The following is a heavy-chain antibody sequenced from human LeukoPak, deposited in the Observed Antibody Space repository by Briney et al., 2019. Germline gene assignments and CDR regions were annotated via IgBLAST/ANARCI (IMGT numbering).Heavy chain of an antibody. Sequence: ASVKVSCKASGGTFSSYAISWVRQAPGQGLEWMGRIIPILGIANYAQKFQGRVTITADKSTSTAYMELSSLRSGDTAVYYCARGWTSSSLDYWGQGTLVTVSS. V-gene: IGHV1-69*04. CDR3: ARGWTSSSLDY. CDR1: GGTFSSYA. D-gene: IGHD6-6*01. CDR2: IIPILGIA. J-gene: IGHJ4*02.